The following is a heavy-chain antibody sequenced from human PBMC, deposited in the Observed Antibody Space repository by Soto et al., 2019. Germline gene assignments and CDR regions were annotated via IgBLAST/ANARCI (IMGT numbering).Heavy chain of an antibody. D-gene: IGHD3-10*01. J-gene: IGHJ6*02. CDR3: ARMMVRGVYYYYAMDG. V-gene: IGHV1-18*01. CDR2: ISAYNGNT. Sequence: ASVKVSCKASGYTFTSYGISWVRQAPGQGLEWMGWISAYNGNTNYAQKLQGRVTMTTDTSTSTAYMELRSLRSDDTAVYYCARMMVRGVYYYYAMDGWGQGPTVTVTS. CDR1: GYTFTSYG.